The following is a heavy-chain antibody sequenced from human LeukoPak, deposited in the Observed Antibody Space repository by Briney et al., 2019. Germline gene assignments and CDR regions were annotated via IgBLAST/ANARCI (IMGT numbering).Heavy chain of an antibody. CDR3: AKGVIYCSGGTCYFGTFDI. CDR2: VSGGGGST. CDR1: GFMSNNDV. D-gene: IGHD2-15*01. Sequence: GGSLRLSCAASGFMSNNDVMSWVRQAPGKGLEWVSGVSGGGGSTYYADSVKGRFTISRDNSKNTLYLQMNSLRAEDTAVYYCAKGVIYCSGGTCYFGTFDIWGQGTMVTVSS. V-gene: IGHV3-23*01. J-gene: IGHJ3*02.